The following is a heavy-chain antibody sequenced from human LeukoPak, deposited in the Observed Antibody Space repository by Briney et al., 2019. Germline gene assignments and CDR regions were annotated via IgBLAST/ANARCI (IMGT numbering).Heavy chain of an antibody. V-gene: IGHV1-2*02. CDR3: ARDLGDGYNYSSY. CDR1: GYTFTGYY. D-gene: IGHD5-24*01. Sequence: ASVKVSCKASGYTFTGYYMHWVRQAPGQGLEWMGWINPNSGGTNYAQKFQGRVTMTRDTSISTAYMELSRLRSDDTTVYYCARDLGDGYNYSSYWGQGTLVTVSS. J-gene: IGHJ4*02. CDR2: INPNSGGT.